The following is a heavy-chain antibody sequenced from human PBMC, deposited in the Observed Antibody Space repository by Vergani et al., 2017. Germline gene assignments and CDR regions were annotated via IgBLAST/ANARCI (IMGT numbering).Heavy chain of an antibody. CDR2: IYYSGST. V-gene: IGHV4-59*01. J-gene: IGHJ6*02. CDR1: GGSISSYY. Sequence: QVQLQESGPGLVKPSETLSLTCTVSGGSISSYYWSWIRQPPGKGLEWIGYIYYSGSTNYNPSLKSRVTISVDKSKNQFSLKLSSVTAADTAVYYCARALTGYYKYYYGMDGWGQGTTVTVSS. CDR3: ARALTGYYKYYYGMDG. D-gene: IGHD3-9*01.